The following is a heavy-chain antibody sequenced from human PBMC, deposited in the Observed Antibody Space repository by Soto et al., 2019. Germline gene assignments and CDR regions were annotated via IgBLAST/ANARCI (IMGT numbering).Heavy chain of an antibody. CDR1: GFTFSSYA. CDR3: AREDYVWGSYRLFYYFDY. J-gene: IGHJ4*02. CDR2: ISGSSSYI. D-gene: IGHD3-16*02. V-gene: IGHV3-21*01. Sequence: GGSLRLSCAASGFTFSSYAMSWVRQAPGKGLEWVSVISGSSSYIYYADSVKGRFTISRDNAKNSLYLQMNSLRDEDTAVYYCAREDYVWGSYRLFYYFDYWGQGTLVTVSS.